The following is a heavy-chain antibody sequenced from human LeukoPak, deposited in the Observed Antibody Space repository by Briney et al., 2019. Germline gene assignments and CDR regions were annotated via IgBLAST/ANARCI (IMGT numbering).Heavy chain of an antibody. CDR3: ARDRGLTSDY. J-gene: IGHJ4*02. CDR1: GFTFSSYW. D-gene: IGHD3-9*01. CDR2: INSDGSSI. V-gene: IGHV3-74*01. Sequence: GGSLRLSCAASGFTFSSYWMHWVRKAPGKGLVWVSHINSDGSSINYAESVKGRFTISRDNAKNTLYLQMNSLRAEDTAVYYCARDRGLTSDYWGQGTLVTVSS.